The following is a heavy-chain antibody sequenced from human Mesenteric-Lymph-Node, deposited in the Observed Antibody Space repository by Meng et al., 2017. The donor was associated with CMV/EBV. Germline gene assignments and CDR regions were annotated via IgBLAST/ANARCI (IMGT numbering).Heavy chain of an antibody. CDR3: AKALDYCSSTSCYGNYFDY. D-gene: IGHD2-2*01. Sequence: GGSLRLSCAASGFTFDDYAMHWVRQAPGKGLEWVSGISWNSGSIGYADSVKGRFTISRDNAKNSMYLQMNSLRAEDTALYYCAKALDYCSSTSCYGNYFDYWGQGTRVTVSS. V-gene: IGHV3-9*01. J-gene: IGHJ4*02. CDR1: GFTFDDYA. CDR2: ISWNSGSI.